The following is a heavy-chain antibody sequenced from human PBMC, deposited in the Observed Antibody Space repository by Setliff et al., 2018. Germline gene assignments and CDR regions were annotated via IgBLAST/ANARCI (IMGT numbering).Heavy chain of an antibody. CDR3: ARGSQYYNFWSGYHLDYYYYGMDV. J-gene: IGHJ6*02. V-gene: IGHV4-39*07. D-gene: IGHD3-3*01. CDR2: IYYSGST. CDR1: GGSISSSSYY. Sequence: TLSLTCTVSGGSISSSSYYWGWIRQPPGKGLEWIGSIYYSGSTYYNPSLKSRVTISVDTSKNQFSLKLSSVTAADTAVYYCARGSQYYNFWSGYHLDYYYYGMDVWGQGTTVTVSS.